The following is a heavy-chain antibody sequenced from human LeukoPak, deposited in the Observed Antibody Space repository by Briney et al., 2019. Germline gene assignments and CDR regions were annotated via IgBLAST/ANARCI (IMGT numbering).Heavy chain of an antibody. J-gene: IGHJ4*02. CDR3: ARVRIAAPDY. CDR1: GFTFDDYA. Sequence: PGGSLRLSCAASGFTFDDYAMHWVRQAPGKGLEWVSLISWDGGSTYYADSVKGRFTISRDNSKNSLYLQMNSLRAEDTAVYYCARVRIAAPDYWGQGTLVTVSS. D-gene: IGHD6-13*01. CDR2: ISWDGGST. V-gene: IGHV3-43D*03.